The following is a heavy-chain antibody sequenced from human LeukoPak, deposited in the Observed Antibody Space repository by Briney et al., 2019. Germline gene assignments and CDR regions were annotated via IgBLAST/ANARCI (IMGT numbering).Heavy chain of an antibody. D-gene: IGHD1-26*01. Sequence: SETLSLTCTVCGGSINISDYYWGWLHQPPGKGLEWIGSMHYSGSTYYNPPLKSRVTISVDTSKNQFSLKVTSVTAADTAVYYCARRGTIDSGRPWNWGQGTLVTVSS. CDR1: GGSINISDYY. CDR2: MHYSGST. J-gene: IGHJ4*02. CDR3: ARRGTIDSGRPWN. V-gene: IGHV4-39*01.